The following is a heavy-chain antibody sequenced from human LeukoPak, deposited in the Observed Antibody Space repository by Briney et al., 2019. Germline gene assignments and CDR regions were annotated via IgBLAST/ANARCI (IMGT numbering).Heavy chain of an antibody. Sequence: PSETLSLTCTVSGVSIRSGDYYWSWIRQPPGKGLELIGYIYYSGSTYYNPSLKSRVTISVDTSKNQFSLKLSSVTAADTAVYYCASRTCYYGSGNRIFDYWGQGTLVTVSS. D-gene: IGHD3-10*01. CDR3: ASRTCYYGSGNRIFDY. V-gene: IGHV4-30-4*01. CDR2: IYYSGST. CDR1: GVSIRSGDYY. J-gene: IGHJ4*02.